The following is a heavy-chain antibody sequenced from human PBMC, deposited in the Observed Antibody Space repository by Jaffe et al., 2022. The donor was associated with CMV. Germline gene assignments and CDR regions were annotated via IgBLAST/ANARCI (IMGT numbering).Heavy chain of an antibody. Sequence: QLQLQESGPGLVKPSETLSLTCTVSGGSISSSSYYWGWIRQPPGKGLEWIGSIYYSGSTYYNPSLKSRVTISVDTSKNQFSLKLSSVTAADTAVYYCARARYDILTGYGYYFDYWGQGTLVTVSS. CDR2: IYYSGST. J-gene: IGHJ4*02. V-gene: IGHV4-39*01. CDR1: GGSISSSSYY. CDR3: ARARYDILTGYGYYFDY. D-gene: IGHD3-9*01.